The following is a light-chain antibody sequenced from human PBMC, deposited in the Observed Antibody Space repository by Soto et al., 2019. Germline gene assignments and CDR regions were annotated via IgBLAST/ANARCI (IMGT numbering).Light chain of an antibody. CDR3: QQYNSYWT. J-gene: IGKJ1*01. V-gene: IGKV3-15*01. CDR1: QSVSSN. Sequence: EIVMTQSPATLSVSPGERATLSCRASQSVSSNLAWYQQKPGQAPRLLIYGASTRATGIPARFSGSGSGTDFTLTISSLQPDDFATYYCQQYNSYWTFGQGTKVDI. CDR2: GAS.